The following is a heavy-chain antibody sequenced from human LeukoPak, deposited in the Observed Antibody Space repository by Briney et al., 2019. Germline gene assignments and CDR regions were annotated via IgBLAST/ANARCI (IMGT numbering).Heavy chain of an antibody. CDR1: DDSITMYY. D-gene: IGHD4-11*01. V-gene: IGHV4-59*01. CDR3: ARGRVSSSTWYSTYYYFFYMDF. J-gene: IGHJ6*03. Sequence: SETLSLTCTVTDDSITMYYWTWIRQPPGKGLEWIGYVDHTGSTKFNPSLNGRVSISRDTSNNFFSLRLRSVTAADTAVYFCARGRVSSSTWYSTYYYFFYMDFWGKGTTVTVSS. CDR2: VDHTGST.